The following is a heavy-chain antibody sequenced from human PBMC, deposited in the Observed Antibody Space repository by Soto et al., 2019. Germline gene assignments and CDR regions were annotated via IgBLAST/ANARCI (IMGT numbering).Heavy chain of an antibody. V-gene: IGHV3-21*01. D-gene: IGHD3-10*01. CDR2: IRGFSPYT. CDR3: AREGLTRPRGAFDI. CDR1: GFTFRTYT. J-gene: IGHJ3*02. Sequence: GGSLRLSCISSGFTFRTYTMNWVRQAPGKGLEWVSGIRGFSPYTFYAESVKGRFTISRDNAKNSLYLQMNSLRAEDTAVYYCAREGLTRPRGAFDIWGQGTMVTVSS.